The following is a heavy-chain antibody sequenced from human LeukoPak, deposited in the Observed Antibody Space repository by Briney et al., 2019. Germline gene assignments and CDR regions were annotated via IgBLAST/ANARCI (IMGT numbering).Heavy chain of an antibody. CDR1: GFTFSSYA. V-gene: IGHV3-23*01. CDR2: ISGSGGST. D-gene: IGHD3-10*01. Sequence: GGSLRLSCAASGFTFSSYAMSWVRQAPGKGLEGVSAISGSGGSTYYADSVKGRFTISRDNSKNTLYLQMNSLRAEDTAVYYCAKDHTITMVRGVISDRDYWGQGTLVTVSS. CDR3: AKDHTITMVRGVISDRDY. J-gene: IGHJ4*02.